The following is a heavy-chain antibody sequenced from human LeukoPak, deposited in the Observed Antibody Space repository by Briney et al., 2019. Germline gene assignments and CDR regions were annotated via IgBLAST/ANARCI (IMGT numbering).Heavy chain of an antibody. D-gene: IGHD5-12*01. CDR3: ARWGNSGYASGYFDY. Sequence: SETLSLTCTVSGDSISSGGNYWSWLRQHPGKGLEWIGYIYYSGSTYYNPSLKSRLTISVDTSNNQFSLKLSSVTAADTAVYYRARWGNSGYASGYFDYWGQGTLVTVSS. V-gene: IGHV4-31*03. J-gene: IGHJ4*02. CDR1: GDSISSGGNY. CDR2: IYYSGST.